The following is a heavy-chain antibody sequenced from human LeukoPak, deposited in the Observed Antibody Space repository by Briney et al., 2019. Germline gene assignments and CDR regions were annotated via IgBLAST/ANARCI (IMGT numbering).Heavy chain of an antibody. D-gene: IGHD2-15*01. V-gene: IGHV4-61*01. CDR2: IYYSGST. J-gene: IGHJ5*02. CDR1: GGSVSSGSYY. CDR3: ARGYCSGGSCNEWFDP. Sequence: SETLSLTCTVSGGSVSSGSYYWSWIRQPPGKGLEWIGHIYYSGSTNYNPSLKSRVTISVDTSKNQFSLKLSSVTAADTAVYYCARGYCSGGSCNEWFDPWGQGTLVTVSS.